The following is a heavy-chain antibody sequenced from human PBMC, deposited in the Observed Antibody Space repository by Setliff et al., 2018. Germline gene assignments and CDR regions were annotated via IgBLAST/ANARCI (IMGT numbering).Heavy chain of an antibody. CDR3: ARVYPFSLGYDILTGYYDY. D-gene: IGHD3-9*01. CDR1: GYTFTSYG. J-gene: IGHJ4*02. Sequence: GASVKVSCKASGYTFTSYGISWVRQAPGQGLEWMGWISAYNGNTNYAQKLQGRVTMTTDTSTSTAYMELRSLRSDDTAVYYCARVYPFSLGYDILTGYYDYWGQGTLVTGSS. CDR2: ISAYNGNT. V-gene: IGHV1-18*01.